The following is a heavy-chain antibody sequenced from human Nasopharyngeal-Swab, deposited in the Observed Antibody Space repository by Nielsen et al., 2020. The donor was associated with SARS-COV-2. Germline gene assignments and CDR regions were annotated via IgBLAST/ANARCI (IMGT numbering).Heavy chain of an antibody. V-gene: IGHV3-23*01. J-gene: IGHJ4*02. Sequence: GESLKISCAASGFTFSSYAMSWVRQAPGKGLEWVSAISGSGGSTYYADSVKGRFTISRDNSKNTLYLQMNSLRAEDTAVYYCAKGSPDLFSLYDSSGYSPRYFDYWGQGTLVTVSS. CDR1: GFTFSSYA. CDR2: ISGSGGST. D-gene: IGHD3-22*01. CDR3: AKGSPDLFSLYDSSGYSPRYFDY.